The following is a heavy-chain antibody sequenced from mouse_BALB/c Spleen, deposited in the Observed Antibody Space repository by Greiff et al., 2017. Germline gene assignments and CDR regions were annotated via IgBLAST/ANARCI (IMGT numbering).Heavy chain of an antibody. J-gene: IGHJ4*01. V-gene: IGHV2-9*02. D-gene: IGHD2-14*01. Sequence: QVQLKESGPGLVAPSQSLSITCTVSGFSLTSYGVHWVRQPPGKGLEWLGVIWAGGSTNYNSALMSRLSISKDNSKSQVFLKMNSLQTDDTAMYYCAREGRYDVSNAMDYWGQGTSVTVSS. CDR1: GFSLTSYG. CDR2: IWAGGST. CDR3: AREGRYDVSNAMDY.